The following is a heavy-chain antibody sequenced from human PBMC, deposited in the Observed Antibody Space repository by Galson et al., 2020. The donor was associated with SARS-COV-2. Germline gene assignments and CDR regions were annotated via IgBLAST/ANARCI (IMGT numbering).Heavy chain of an antibody. CDR3: AWIAGNSGSYYFDY. CDR1: GFTFSDYF. Sequence: GGSLRLSCAASGFTFSDYFMSWIRQAPGKGLEWVSYIGTTNSYKNYADSGKGRFAISRDNAKNSLYLQMNSLRVEDTAVYYCAWIAGNSGSYYFDYWGQGTLFTVSS. V-gene: IGHV3-11*03. CDR2: IGTTNSYK. D-gene: IGHD6-25*01. J-gene: IGHJ4*02.